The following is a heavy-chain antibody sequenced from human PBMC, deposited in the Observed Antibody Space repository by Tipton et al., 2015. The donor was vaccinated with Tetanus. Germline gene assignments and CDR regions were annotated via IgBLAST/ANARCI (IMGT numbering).Heavy chain of an antibody. D-gene: IGHD1-26*01. V-gene: IGHV4-34*01. CDR1: GGSFSDYY. Sequence: TLSLTCAVYGGSFSDYYWNWIRQPPGKGLEWIGEINHSGSTNYNPPLKSRVTMSIDTSKNHFSLRLSSVTAADTAVYYCARWEVGATKEHYWGQGALVTVSS. CDR2: INHSGST. CDR3: ARWEVGATKEHY. J-gene: IGHJ4*02.